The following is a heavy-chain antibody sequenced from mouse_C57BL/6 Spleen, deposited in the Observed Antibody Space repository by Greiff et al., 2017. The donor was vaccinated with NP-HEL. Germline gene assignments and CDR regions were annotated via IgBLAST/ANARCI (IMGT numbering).Heavy chain of an antibody. CDR2: IDPETGGT. V-gene: IGHV1-15*01. CDR3: TRKGHYSNTGGAMDY. J-gene: IGHJ4*01. D-gene: IGHD2-5*01. Sequence: VQLQQSGAELVRPGASVTLSCKASGYTFTDYEMHWVKQTPVHGLEWIGAIDPETGGTAYNQKFKGKAILTADKSSSTAYMELRSLTSEDSAVDYCTRKGHYSNTGGAMDYWGQGTSVTVSS. CDR1: GYTFTDYE.